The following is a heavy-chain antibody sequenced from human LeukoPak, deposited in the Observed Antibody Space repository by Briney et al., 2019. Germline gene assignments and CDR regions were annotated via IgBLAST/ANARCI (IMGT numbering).Heavy chain of an antibody. D-gene: IGHD1-14*01. V-gene: IGHV3-30*02. CDR1: GYSISSGYY. CDR2: IRYDGSNK. CDR3: AKIGPKPDFDI. J-gene: IGHJ3*02. Sequence: PSETLSLTCAVSGYSISSGYYWGWIRQAPGKGLEWVAFIRYDGSNKYYADSVKGRFTISRDNSKNTLYLQMNSLRAEDTAVYYCAKIGPKPDFDIWGQGTMVTVSS.